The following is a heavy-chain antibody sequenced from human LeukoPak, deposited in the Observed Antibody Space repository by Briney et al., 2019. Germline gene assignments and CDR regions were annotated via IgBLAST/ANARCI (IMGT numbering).Heavy chain of an antibody. D-gene: IGHD3-10*01. J-gene: IGHJ4*02. Sequence: GGSLRLSCAASAFTFSSYAMSWVRQAPGKGLEWVSTITSRGGPTYYADSVRGRFTISRDNSKNTLYLQMNSLRAEDTAVYYCAKGEGGYGSGSYFDYWGQGTLVTVYS. CDR1: AFTFSSYA. CDR2: ITSRGGPT. CDR3: AKGEGGYGSGSYFDY. V-gene: IGHV3-23*01.